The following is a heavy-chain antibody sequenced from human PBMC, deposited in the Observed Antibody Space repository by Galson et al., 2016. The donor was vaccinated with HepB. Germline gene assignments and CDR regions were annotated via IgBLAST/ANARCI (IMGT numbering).Heavy chain of an antibody. V-gene: IGHV6-1*01. Sequence: CAISGDSVSSTSAGWNWIRQSPSRGLEWLGRTYFRSKWNNDYALSVKSRMSSNADTSKNQVSLQLNSVTPEDTAVYYCARSTGDRGGYMDVWGKGTTVTVSS. CDR1: GDSVSSTSAG. CDR3: ARSTGDRGGYMDV. CDR2: TYFRSKWNN. J-gene: IGHJ6*03. D-gene: IGHD3-16*01.